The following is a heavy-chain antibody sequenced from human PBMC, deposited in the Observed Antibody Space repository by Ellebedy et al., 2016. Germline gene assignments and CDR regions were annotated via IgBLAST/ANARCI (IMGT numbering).Heavy chain of an antibody. CDR2: FDPEDGET. Sequence: ASVKVSCKVSGYTLTELSMHWVRQAPGKGLEWMGGFDPEDGETIYAQKFQGRVTMTEDTSTDTDYMELRSLRSDDTAVYYCARDGGYCSGGSCPDVDQYGMDVWGQGTTVTVSS. CDR3: ARDGGYCSGGSCPDVDQYGMDV. V-gene: IGHV1-24*01. D-gene: IGHD2-15*01. CDR1: GYTLTELS. J-gene: IGHJ6*02.